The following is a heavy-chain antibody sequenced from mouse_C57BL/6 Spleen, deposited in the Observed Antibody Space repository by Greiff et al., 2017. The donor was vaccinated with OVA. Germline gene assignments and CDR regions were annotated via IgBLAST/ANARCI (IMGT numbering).Heavy chain of an antibody. Sequence: EVQLVESGPGLVKPSQSLSLTCSVTGYSITSGYYWNWIRQFPGNKLEWMGYISYDGSNNYNPSLKNRISITRDTSNNQFFRKLNSVTTEDTATYDCARDSSYAMDDGGQGTSVTVPS. CDR2: ISYDGSN. J-gene: IGHJ4*01. V-gene: IGHV3-6*01. CDR3: ARDSSYAMDD. CDR1: GYSITSGYY.